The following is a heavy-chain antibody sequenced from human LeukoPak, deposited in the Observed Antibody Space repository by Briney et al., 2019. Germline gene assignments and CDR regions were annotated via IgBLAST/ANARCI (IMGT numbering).Heavy chain of an antibody. D-gene: IGHD2-15*01. J-gene: IGHJ5*02. CDR3: ARHGHCSGGSCYSYNWFDP. CDR2: IYYSGST. Sequence: NASETLSLTCTVSGGSISSYYWSWIRQPPGKGLEWIGYIYYSGSTNYNPSLKSRVTISVDTSKNQFSLKLSSVTAADTAVYYCARHGHCSGGSCYSYNWFDPWGQGTLVTVSS. CDR1: GGSISSYY. V-gene: IGHV4-59*08.